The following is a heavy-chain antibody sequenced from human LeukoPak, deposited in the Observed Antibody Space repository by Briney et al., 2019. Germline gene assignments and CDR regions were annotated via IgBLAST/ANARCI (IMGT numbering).Heavy chain of an antibody. J-gene: IGHJ4*02. D-gene: IGHD2-2*01. CDR2: ISSSGSTI. CDR3: ARESRMVPAVPAGY. CDR1: GFTFSDYY. Sequence: GGSLRLSCAASGFTFSDYYMSWIRQAPGKGLEGVSHISSSGSTIYYADSVKGRFTISRDTAKNSLYLQMKRLRAEDAAVYYCARESRMVPAVPAGYWGQGTLVTVSS. V-gene: IGHV3-11*01.